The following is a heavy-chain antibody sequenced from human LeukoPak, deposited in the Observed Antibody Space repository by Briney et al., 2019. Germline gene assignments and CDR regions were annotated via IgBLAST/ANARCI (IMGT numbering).Heavy chain of an antibody. CDR2: IYSSANT. D-gene: IGHD5-12*01. J-gene: IGHJ4*02. Sequence: SETLSLTCTVSGGSISPYYWSWIRQPPGKGLEWIGYIYSSANTNYNPSLKGRVTMSVDTSKNQFSLTLSSVTAAVTAVYYCASSIVATITSFDYWGQGTLVTVSS. CDR3: ASSIVATITSFDY. V-gene: IGHV4-59*08. CDR1: GGSISPYY.